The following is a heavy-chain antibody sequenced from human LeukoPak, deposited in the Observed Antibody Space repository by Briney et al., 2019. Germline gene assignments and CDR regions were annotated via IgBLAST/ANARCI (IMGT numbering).Heavy chain of an antibody. J-gene: IGHJ4*02. CDR2: IKHSENT. D-gene: IGHD6-19*01. V-gene: IGHV4-34*01. CDR3: ARHASVDGNWPRPLDY. Sequence: SETLSLTCAVYGGSFSGDYWSWIRQPPGKGLEWIGEINYSENTNWIGEIKHSENTNYNPSLKSRVTISVDRSKNQFSLQLRSVTAADTVVYYCARHASVDGNWPRPLDYWGQGSLVTVSS. CDR1: GGSFSGDY.